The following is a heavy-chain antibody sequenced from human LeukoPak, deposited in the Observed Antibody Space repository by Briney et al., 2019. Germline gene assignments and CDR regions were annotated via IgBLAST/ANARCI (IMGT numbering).Heavy chain of an antibody. CDR2: IYHSGST. J-gene: IGHJ3*01. V-gene: IGHV4-4*02. Sequence: SETLSLTCAVSGGSISSTNWWSRVRQPPEKGLEWIGEIYHSGSTNYNPSLESRVTMSVDKSKNQFSLKLNSMTAADTAVYYCATGRQGNYWGQGTMVIVSS. CDR3: ATGRQGNY. CDR1: GGSISSTNW. D-gene: IGHD1-1*01.